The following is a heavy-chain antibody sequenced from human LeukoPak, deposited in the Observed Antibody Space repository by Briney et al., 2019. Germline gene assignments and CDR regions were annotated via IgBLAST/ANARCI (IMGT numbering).Heavy chain of an antibody. CDR1: GVSIRSSYYY. D-gene: IGHD1-1*01. CDR3: ARKSRTWSNRFDP. V-gene: IGHV4-39*01. Sequence: PSETLSLTCTVSGVSIRSSYYYWGWIRQPPGKGLEWIGSIYDSGSTYYNPSLKSRVTISVDTSKNQFSLKLNSVTAADSAVYYCARKSRTWSNRFDPWGQGTLVTVSS. CDR2: IYDSGST. J-gene: IGHJ5*02.